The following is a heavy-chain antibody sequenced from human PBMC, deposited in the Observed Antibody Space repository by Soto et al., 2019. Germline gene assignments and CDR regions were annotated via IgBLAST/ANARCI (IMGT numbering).Heavy chain of an antibody. Sequence: QVQLQESGPGLVKPSETLSLTCTVSGGSVSSGSYYWSWIRQPPGKGLEWIGYIYYSGSTNYNPSPKSRVTISLXTXKXXFSLKLSSVTAADTAVYYCARGVPYSYGYVSWFDPWGQGTLVTVSS. D-gene: IGHD5-18*01. CDR3: ARGVPYSYGYVSWFDP. J-gene: IGHJ5*02. CDR2: IYYSGST. CDR1: GGSVSSGSYY. V-gene: IGHV4-61*01.